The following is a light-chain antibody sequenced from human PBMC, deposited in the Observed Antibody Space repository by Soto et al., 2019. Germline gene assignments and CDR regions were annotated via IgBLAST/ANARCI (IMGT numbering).Light chain of an antibody. CDR1: QGSSSY. CDR2: AAS. V-gene: IGKV1-9*01. CDR3: QHLHSNPYT. Sequence: DIQLTQSPSFLSASVGDRVTITCRASQGSSSYLAWYQQKPGTAPQLLIYAASTLQSGVPSRFSGSGSGTEFTITISSLQPEDFATYYCQHLHSNPYTFGQGTKVEI. J-gene: IGKJ2*01.